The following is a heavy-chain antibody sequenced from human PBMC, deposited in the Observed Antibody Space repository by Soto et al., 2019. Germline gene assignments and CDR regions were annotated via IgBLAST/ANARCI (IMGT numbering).Heavy chain of an antibody. Sequence: PGGSLRLSCTASGFTFSSYAMGWVRQAPGKGLEWVSAISPSGSGTKYADAVKGRFTISRHNSKSTLYLQMNSLRAEDTAVYYCARLFYYDSTGYFRSLDYWGLGTLVTVSS. CDR1: GFTFSSYA. V-gene: IGHV3-23*01. D-gene: IGHD3-22*01. J-gene: IGHJ4*02. CDR2: ISPSGSGT. CDR3: ARLFYYDSTGYFRSLDY.